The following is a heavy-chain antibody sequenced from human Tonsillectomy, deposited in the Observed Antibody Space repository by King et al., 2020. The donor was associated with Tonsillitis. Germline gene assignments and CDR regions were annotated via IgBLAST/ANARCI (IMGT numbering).Heavy chain of an antibody. V-gene: IGHV3-20*04. CDR1: GFTFGDYG. CDR2: INWNGGST. CDR3: ASVHSSPYYDILTGANDDYYYGMDV. D-gene: IGHD3-9*01. J-gene: IGHJ6*02. Sequence: VQLVESGGGVVRPGGSLRLSCAASGFTFGDYGMSWVRQAPGKGLEWVSGINWNGGSTGYADSVKGRFTISRDNAKKSLYLQMNSLRAEDTALYYCASVHSSPYYDILTGANDDYYYGMDVWGQGTTVTVSS.